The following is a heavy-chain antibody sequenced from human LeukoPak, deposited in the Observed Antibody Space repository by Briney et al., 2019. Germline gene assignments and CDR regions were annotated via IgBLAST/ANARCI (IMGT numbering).Heavy chain of an antibody. CDR3: AKDQRGTTVVTVTDY. CDR1: GFTFSSYA. D-gene: IGHD4-17*01. V-gene: IGHV3-23*01. J-gene: IGHJ4*02. Sequence: GGSLRLSCAASGFTFSSYAMSWVRQAPGKGPEWVSAISGSGGSTYYADSVKGRFTISRDNSKNTLYLQMNSLRAEDTAVYYCAKDQRGTTVVTVTDYWGQGTLVTVSS. CDR2: ISGSGGST.